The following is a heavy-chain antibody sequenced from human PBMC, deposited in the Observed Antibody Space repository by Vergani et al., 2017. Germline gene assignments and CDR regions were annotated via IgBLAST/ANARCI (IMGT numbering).Heavy chain of an antibody. J-gene: IGHJ3*02. D-gene: IGHD3-3*01. Sequence: QVQLQESGPGLVKPSQTLSLTCTVSGGSISSGSYYWSWIRQPAGKGLEWIGRIYTSGSTNYNPSLKRRVIISVDTSKNQFSLKLSSVTAADTAVYYCARTYYDFWSGYGDAFDIWGQGTMVTVSS. V-gene: IGHV4-61*02. CDR1: GGSISSGSYY. CDR2: IYTSGST. CDR3: ARTYYDFWSGYGDAFDI.